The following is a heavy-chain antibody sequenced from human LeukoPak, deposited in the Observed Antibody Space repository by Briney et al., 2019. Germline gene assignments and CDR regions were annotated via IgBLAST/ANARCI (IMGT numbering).Heavy chain of an antibody. CDR1: GFTFSSHA. CDR3: AKDRTYYPGDLDY. V-gene: IGHV3-23*01. CDR2: IGGSGGST. J-gene: IGHJ4*02. D-gene: IGHD1-26*01. Sequence: PGGSLRLSCAASGFTFSSHAMNWVRQAPGKGLEWVAGIGGSGGSTYYADSVKGRFTISRDNSRNTLYLHMTSLRGDDTAIYYCAKDRTYYPGDLDYWGQGTLVTVSS.